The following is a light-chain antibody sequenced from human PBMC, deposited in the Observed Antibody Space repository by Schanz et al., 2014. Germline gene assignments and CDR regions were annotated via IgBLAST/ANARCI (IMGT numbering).Light chain of an antibody. CDR2: GAS. Sequence: VMTQSPATLSVSPGERATLSCRASQSVSSSLAWYQQKPGQAPRLLIYGASTRATGIPARFSGSGSGTEFTLTISSLQSEDFAVYYCQQHNNWPRTFGQGTKVEIK. CDR1: QSVSSS. CDR3: QQHNNWPRT. J-gene: IGKJ1*01. V-gene: IGKV3-15*01.